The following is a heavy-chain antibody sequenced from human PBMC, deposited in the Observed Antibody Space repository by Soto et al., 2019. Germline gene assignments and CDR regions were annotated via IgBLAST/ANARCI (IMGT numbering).Heavy chain of an antibody. Sequence: GALRLSCAASGFTFSSYGMHWVRQAPGKGLEWVAVIWYDGSNKYYADSVKGRSTISRDNSKYTLYLQMNSLRAEDTAVYYCFIPTSYFDYWGQGTLVTGAS. CDR3: FIPTSYFDY. CDR2: IWYDGSNK. J-gene: IGHJ4*02. D-gene: IGHD5-12*01. CDR1: GFTFSSYG. V-gene: IGHV3-33*01.